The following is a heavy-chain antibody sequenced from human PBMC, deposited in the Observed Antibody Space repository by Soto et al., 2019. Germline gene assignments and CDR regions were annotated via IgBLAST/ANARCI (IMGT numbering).Heavy chain of an antibody. D-gene: IGHD3-10*01. V-gene: IGHV5-51*01. J-gene: IGHJ4*02. CDR3: ARLPRACNNTGCYYVVN. CDR1: GYDFNTNW. Sequence: GESLKISCRGSGYDFNTNWFGWVRQLPGRGLEWVGIMYPGDSDTRYSPSLQGHVTLSVDVTVSTAFLQWRSLETSDTGMSYCARLPRACNNTGCYYVVNWGQGTQVTVSS. CDR2: MYPGDSDT.